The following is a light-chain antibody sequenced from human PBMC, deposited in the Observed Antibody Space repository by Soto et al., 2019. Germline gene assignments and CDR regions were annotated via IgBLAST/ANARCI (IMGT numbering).Light chain of an antibody. CDR2: TTT. CDR3: LLYYGGAQSWV. Sequence: QAVVTQEPSLTVSPGGTVTLTCASSTGAVTSGYYPNWFQQKPGQAPRALIYTTTIKHSWTPARFSGSLLGGKAALTLSGVQPEDEAEYYCLLYYGGAQSWVFGGGTQLTVL. V-gene: IGLV7-43*01. CDR1: TGAVTSGYY. J-gene: IGLJ3*02.